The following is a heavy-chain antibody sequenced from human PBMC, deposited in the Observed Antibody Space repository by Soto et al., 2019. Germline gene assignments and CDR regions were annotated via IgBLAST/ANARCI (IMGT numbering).Heavy chain of an antibody. CDR1: GGSFSGYY. J-gene: IGHJ5*02. CDR2: INHSGST. V-gene: IGHV4-34*01. CDR3: ARGQEIAARRFDP. Sequence: SETLSLTCAVYGGSFSGYYWSWIRQPPGKGLEWIGEINHSGSTNYNPSLKSRVTISVDTSKNQFSLKLSSVTAADTAVYYCARGQEIAARRFDPWGQGTLVTVSS. D-gene: IGHD6-6*01.